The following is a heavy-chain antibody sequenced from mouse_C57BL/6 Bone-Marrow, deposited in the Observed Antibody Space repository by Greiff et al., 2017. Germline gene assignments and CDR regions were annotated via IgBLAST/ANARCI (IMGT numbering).Heavy chain of an antibody. D-gene: IGHD3-2*02. CDR3: ARRDSSGYGWFAY. J-gene: IGHJ3*01. V-gene: IGHV2-9-1*01. CDR1: GFSFTSYA. CDR2: IWPGGGT. Sequence: VQRVESGPGLVAPSQSLSITCTVSGFSFTSYAISWVRQPPGKGLEWLGVIWPGGGTTYNSALKSRLSISKDNSKSQVSLKMNSLQTDDTARDYFARRDSSGYGWFAYWGQGTLVTVSA.